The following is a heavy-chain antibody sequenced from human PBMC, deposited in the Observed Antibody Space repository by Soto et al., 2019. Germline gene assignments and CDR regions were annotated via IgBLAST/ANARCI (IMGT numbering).Heavy chain of an antibody. Sequence: GGSLRLSCAASGFTFSSYTMSWVRRAPGKGLEWVSTISGSGSSTYSADSVKGRFTISRDNSKNTLYLQMNSLRVEDTAIYYCAKEWGIDYWGQGTLVTVSS. CDR2: ISGSGSST. J-gene: IGHJ4*02. V-gene: IGHV3-23*01. D-gene: IGHD7-27*01. CDR3: AKEWGIDY. CDR1: GFTFSSYT.